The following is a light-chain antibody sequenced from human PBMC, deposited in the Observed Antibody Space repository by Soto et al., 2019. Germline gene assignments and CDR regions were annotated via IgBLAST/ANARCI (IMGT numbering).Light chain of an antibody. CDR2: EVS. J-gene: IGLJ1*01. CDR1: SSDVGGYNF. Sequence: QSVLTQPPSASGSLGHSVTISCTGTSSDVGGYNFVSWYQHHPGKAPKLLIYEVSQRPSGVPDRFSGSKSGDTASLTVSGLQAEDEAEYYCASYAGSNSYVFGTGTKLTVL. CDR3: ASYAGSNSYV. V-gene: IGLV2-8*01.